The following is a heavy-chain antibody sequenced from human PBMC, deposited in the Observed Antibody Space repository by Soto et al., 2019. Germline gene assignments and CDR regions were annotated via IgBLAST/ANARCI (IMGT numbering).Heavy chain of an antibody. CDR1: GFTFSSYA. CDR2: ISSNGGST. J-gene: IGHJ5*02. Sequence: GGSLRLSCSASGFTFSSYAMHWVRQAPGKGLEYVSAISSNGGSTYYADSVKGRFTISRDNSKNTLYLQMSSLRAEDTAVYYCVLTADYYYDSSGYQNWFDPWGQGTLVTVSS. V-gene: IGHV3-64D*06. D-gene: IGHD3-22*01. CDR3: VLTADYYYDSSGYQNWFDP.